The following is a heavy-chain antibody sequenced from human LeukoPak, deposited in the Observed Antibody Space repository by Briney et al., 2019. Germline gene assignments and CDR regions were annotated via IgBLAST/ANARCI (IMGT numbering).Heavy chain of an antibody. J-gene: IGHJ5*02. CDR2: IYYSGST. CDR3: ARSLGMTTVTTGWFDP. V-gene: IGHV4-39*07. Sequence: SETLSLTCTVSGGSISSSSYYWGWIRQPPGKGLEWIGTIYYSGSTYYNPSLKSRVTISVDTSKNQFSLKLSSVTAADTAVYYCARSLGMTTVTTGWFDPWGQGTLVTVSS. D-gene: IGHD4-17*01. CDR1: GGSISSSSYY.